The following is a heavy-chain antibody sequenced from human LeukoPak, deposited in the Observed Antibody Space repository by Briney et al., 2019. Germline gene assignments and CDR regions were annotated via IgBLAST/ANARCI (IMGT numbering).Heavy chain of an antibody. V-gene: IGHV4-61*01. Sequence: PSETLSLTCTVSGGSVSSGNSYWSWIRQPPGKGLEWIGYIYYSGTTNYNPSLKSRVTLSVDTSKNQFSLKLSSVTAADTAVYYCARLDPTGINGSGSYYSPWFDPWGQGTLVTVSS. CDR3: ARLDPTGINGSGSYYSPWFDP. D-gene: IGHD3-10*01. J-gene: IGHJ5*02. CDR2: IYYSGTT. CDR1: GGSVSSGNSY.